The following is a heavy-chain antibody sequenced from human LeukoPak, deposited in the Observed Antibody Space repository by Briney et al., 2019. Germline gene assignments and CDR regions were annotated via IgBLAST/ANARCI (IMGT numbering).Heavy chain of an antibody. Sequence: SETLSLTCTVSGRSISSSSYYWGWIRQPPGKGLEWIGNIYHSGNTYYSPSLKSRVTISVDTSKNQFSLSLSSVTAADTAVYYCASDYSDYSFDYWGQGTLVTVSS. CDR1: GRSISSSSYY. CDR3: ASDYSDYSFDY. D-gene: IGHD4-11*01. V-gene: IGHV4-39*01. CDR2: IYHSGNT. J-gene: IGHJ4*02.